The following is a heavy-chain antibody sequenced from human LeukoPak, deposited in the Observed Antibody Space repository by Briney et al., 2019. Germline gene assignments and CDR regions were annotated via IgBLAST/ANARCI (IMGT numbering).Heavy chain of an antibody. Sequence: SETLPLTCAVSGVSISTSEWWFWVRQPPGQGLEWIGEIHRDGRTKYNPSLTSRVHISMGYAKSPFSLNVGLVTAADTAIYYCGKTDIYFNPIDYWGPGSLVTVSS. CDR2: IHRDGRT. CDR3: GKTDIYFNPIDY. CDR1: GVSISTSEW. V-gene: IGHV4-4*02. J-gene: IGHJ4*02. D-gene: IGHD3-9*01.